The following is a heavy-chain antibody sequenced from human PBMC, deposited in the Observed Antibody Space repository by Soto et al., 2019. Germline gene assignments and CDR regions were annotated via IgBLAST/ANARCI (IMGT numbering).Heavy chain of an antibody. D-gene: IGHD6-19*01. J-gene: IGHJ4*02. CDR1: GGSFSDFY. CDR3: GPRGAVADPRGY. CDR2: INHSGST. V-gene: IGHV4-34*01. Sequence: QVQLQQWGAGLLKPSETLSLTCAVYGGSFSDFYWTWIRQLPGKGLEWIGEINHSGSTNYNPSLKSRVAISVDTSKYQFSLNLRSVTAADTAVYYCGPRGAVADPRGYWGQGTLVTVSS.